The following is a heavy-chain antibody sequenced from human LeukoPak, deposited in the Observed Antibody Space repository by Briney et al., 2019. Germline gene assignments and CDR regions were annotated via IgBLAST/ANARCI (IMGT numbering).Heavy chain of an antibody. CDR1: GYPFTGYY. V-gene: IGHV1-2*02. CDR3: ARLADCSSSSCRSFDY. D-gene: IGHD2-2*01. CDR2: INPNSGFT. J-gene: IGHJ4*02. Sequence: ASVKVSCKASGYPFTGYYLHWVRQAPGQGLEWMGWINPNSGFTNYAQKFQGRVTMTRDTSISTAYMELSRLRYDDTAVYYCARLADCSSSSCRSFDYWAQGTLVTVSS.